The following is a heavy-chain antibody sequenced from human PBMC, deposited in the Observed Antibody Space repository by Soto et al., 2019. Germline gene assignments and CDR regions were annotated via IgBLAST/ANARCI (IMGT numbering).Heavy chain of an antibody. CDR1: GVTFTSYS. V-gene: IGHV3-48*02. D-gene: IGHD3-16*01. J-gene: IGHJ5*02. CDR2: ITSKSTTI. CDR3: AREMGACSDSSCYPGPYDS. Sequence: GGSLRLSCAASGVTFTSYSMNWVRQAPGQGLEWVSYITSKSTTIKYADSVKGRFTVSRDNAKNSLYLQLNSLRDEDTAVYYCAREMGACSDSSCYPGPYDSWGQGTLVTVSS.